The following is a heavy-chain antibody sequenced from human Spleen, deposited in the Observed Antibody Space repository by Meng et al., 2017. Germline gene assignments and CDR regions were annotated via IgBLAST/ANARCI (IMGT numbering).Heavy chain of an antibody. CDR1: GFTFSDYY. CDR3: ARDLAWVLFDY. J-gene: IGHJ4*02. V-gene: IGHV3-11*04. CDR2: ISNGGRTI. D-gene: IGHD3-3*01. Sequence: GESLKISCAASGFTFSDYYMNWIRQAPGRGLEWVAYISNGGRTIYYADSVKGRFTVSRDNAKNTLYLQMNSLGADDTAVYYCARDLAWVLFDYWGQGALVTVSS.